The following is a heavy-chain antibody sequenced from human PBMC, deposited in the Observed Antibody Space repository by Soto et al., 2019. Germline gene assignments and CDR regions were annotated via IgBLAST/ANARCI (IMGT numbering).Heavy chain of an antibody. V-gene: IGHV1-69*02. CDR2: IIPILGIA. D-gene: IGHD5-18*01. J-gene: IGHJ4*02. Sequence: SVKVSCKASGGTFSSYTISWVRQAPGQGLEWMGRIIPILGIANYAQKFQGRVTITADKSTSTAYIELSSLRSEDTAVYYCASEVDTAMVTPGYWGQGTLVTVSS. CDR1: GGTFSSYT. CDR3: ASEVDTAMVTPGY.